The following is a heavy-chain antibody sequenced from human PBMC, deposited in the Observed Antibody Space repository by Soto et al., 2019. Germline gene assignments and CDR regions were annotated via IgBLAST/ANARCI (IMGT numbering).Heavy chain of an antibody. CDR3: ARGEDEGYSYAPFFDGYGMDV. CDR1: GGSFSGYY. D-gene: IGHD5-18*01. Sequence: SETLSLTCAVYGGSFSGYYWSWIRQPPGKGLEWIGEINHRGSTNYNPSLKSRVTISVDTSKNQFSLKLSSVTAADTAVYYCARGEDEGYSYAPFFDGYGMDVWGQGTTVTVSS. V-gene: IGHV4-34*01. J-gene: IGHJ6*02. CDR2: INHRGST.